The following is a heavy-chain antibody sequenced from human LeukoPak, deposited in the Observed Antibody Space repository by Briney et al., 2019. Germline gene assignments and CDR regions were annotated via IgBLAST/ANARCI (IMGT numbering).Heavy chain of an antibody. J-gene: IGHJ4*02. CDR3: AREGVITIVRGVNFGY. Sequence: SETLSLTCSVSGYSVSRDYYWGWIRQPPGKGLEWIGNIYHDGSTYYNPSLKSRVTTSVDTSKNQFSLKLSSVTAADTAVYYCAREGVITIVRGVNFGYWGQGTLVSVSS. D-gene: IGHD3-10*01. V-gene: IGHV4-38-2*02. CDR1: GYSVSRDYY. CDR2: IYHDGST.